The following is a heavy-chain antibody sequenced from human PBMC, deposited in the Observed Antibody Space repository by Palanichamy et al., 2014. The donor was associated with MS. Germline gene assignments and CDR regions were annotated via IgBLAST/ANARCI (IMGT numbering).Heavy chain of an antibody. V-gene: IGHV3-23*01. D-gene: IGHD4-17*01. CDR3: AKYGDYVDNAFDI. J-gene: IGHJ3*02. Sequence: EVQLLESGGDLVQPGGSLRLSCAASGLTFSNYAMSWVRQAPGKGLEWVSAISGSGGSTYYADSVKGRFTISRDNYKNTLYLRMNSLRAEDTALYYCAKYGDYVDNAFDIWGQGTMVTVSS. CDR2: ISGSGGST. CDR1: GLTFSNYA.